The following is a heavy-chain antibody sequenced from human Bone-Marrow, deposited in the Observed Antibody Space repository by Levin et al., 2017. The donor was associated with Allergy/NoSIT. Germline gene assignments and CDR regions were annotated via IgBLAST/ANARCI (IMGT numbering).Heavy chain of an antibody. CDR1: GFTFSSYA. V-gene: IGHV3-30-3*01. D-gene: IGHD6-19*01. CDR2: ISYDGSNK. Sequence: PGGSLRLSCAASGFTFSSYAMHWVRQAPGKGLEWVAVISYDGSNKYYADSVKGRFTISRDNSKNTLYLQMNSLRAEDTAVYYCARLGGAGTDYYYYGMDVWGQGTTVTVSS. J-gene: IGHJ6*02. CDR3: ARLGGAGTDYYYYGMDV.